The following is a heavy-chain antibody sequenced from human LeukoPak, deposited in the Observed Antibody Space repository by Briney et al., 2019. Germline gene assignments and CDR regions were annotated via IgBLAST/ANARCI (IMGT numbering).Heavy chain of an antibody. Sequence: GGSLRLSCAASGFTFSSYWMSWVRQAPGKGLEWVANIKQDGSEKYYVDSVKGRFTISRDNAKNSLYLQMNSLRAEDTAVYYCAKELLGYCSGGSCSEDAFDIWGQGTMVTVSS. J-gene: IGHJ3*02. CDR1: GFTFSSYW. D-gene: IGHD2-15*01. CDR2: IKQDGSEK. CDR3: AKELLGYCSGGSCSEDAFDI. V-gene: IGHV3-7*03.